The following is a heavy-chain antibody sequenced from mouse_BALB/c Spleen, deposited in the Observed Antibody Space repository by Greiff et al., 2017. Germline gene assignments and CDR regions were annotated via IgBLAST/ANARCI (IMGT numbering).Heavy chain of an antibody. D-gene: IGHD2-1*01. J-gene: IGHJ4*01. CDR3: ARGGNYEDAMDY. Sequence: EVQRVESGPGLVKPSQSLSLTCSVTGYSITSGYYWNWIRQFPGNKLEWMGYISYDGSNNYNPSLKNRISITRDTSKNQFCLKLNSVTTEDTATYYCARGGNYEDAMDYWGQGTSVTVSS. CDR2: ISYDGSN. CDR1: GYSITSGYY. V-gene: IGHV3-6*02.